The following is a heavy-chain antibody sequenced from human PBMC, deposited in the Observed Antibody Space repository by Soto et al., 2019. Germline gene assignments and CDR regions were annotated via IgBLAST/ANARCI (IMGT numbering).Heavy chain of an antibody. CDR3: ARGPPNWGFDY. Sequence: GASVKVSCKASGYTFTSYYMHWVRQAPGQGLEWMGIINPSGGSTSYAQKFQGRVTMTRNTFIRTAYMELSSLRSEDTAIYYCARGPPNWGFDYWGQGTLVTVSS. V-gene: IGHV1-46*01. D-gene: IGHD7-27*01. J-gene: IGHJ4*02. CDR1: GYTFTSYY. CDR2: INPSGGST.